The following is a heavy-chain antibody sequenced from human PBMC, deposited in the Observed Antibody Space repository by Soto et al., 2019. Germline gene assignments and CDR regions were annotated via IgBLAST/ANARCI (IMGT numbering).Heavy chain of an antibody. CDR2: IYHSGST. J-gene: IGHJ6*02. CDR1: GGSISSSNW. V-gene: IGHV4-4*02. D-gene: IGHD6-6*01. CDR3: ARKGLGGYYGMDV. Sequence: QVQLQESGPGLVKPSGTLSLTCAVSGGSISSSNWWSWVRQPPGKGLEWIGEIYHSGSTNYNPSLKRRVPISVDKSKNQFALKLSSVTAADTAVYYCARKGLGGYYGMDVWGQGTTVTVSS.